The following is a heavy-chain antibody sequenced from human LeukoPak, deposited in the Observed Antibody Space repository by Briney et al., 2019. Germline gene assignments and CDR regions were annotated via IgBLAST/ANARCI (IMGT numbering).Heavy chain of an antibody. CDR1: GYTFTSYD. J-gene: IGHJ2*01. D-gene: IGHD4-23*01. CDR3: VVTTVVTPINWYFDL. CDR2: MNPNSGNT. Sequence: ASVKVSCKASGYTFTSYDINWVRQATGQGLEWMGWMNPNSGNTGYAQKFQGRVTMTRSTSISTAYMELSSLRSEDTAVYYCVVTTVVTPINWYFDLWGRGTLVTVSS. V-gene: IGHV1-8*01.